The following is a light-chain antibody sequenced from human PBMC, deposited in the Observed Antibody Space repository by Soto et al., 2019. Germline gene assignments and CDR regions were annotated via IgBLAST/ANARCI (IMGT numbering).Light chain of an antibody. V-gene: IGKV3-20*01. CDR1: QSVTSDY. J-gene: IGKJ3*01. Sequence: EIVLTQSPGTLSLSPGERTTLSCWASQSVTSDYLGWYQQKPGQAPRLLIYGASSRATGIPDRFSGSGSGTEFSLTISRLEPEDFGVYYCQQYGSSPALFTFGPGTKVDIK. CDR3: QQYGSSPALFT. CDR2: GAS.